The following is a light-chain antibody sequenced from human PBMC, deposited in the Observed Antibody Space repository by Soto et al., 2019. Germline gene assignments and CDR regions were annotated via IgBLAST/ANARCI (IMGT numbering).Light chain of an antibody. CDR3: CSYAGSYIYV. CDR1: SSDVGGYNY. V-gene: IGLV2-11*01. CDR2: DVT. Sequence: QSVLTQPRSVSGSPGQSVTISCTGTSSDVGGYNYVSWYQQHPDKAPKAMIYDVTKRPSGVPDRFSGSKSGDTASLTISGLQAEDEADYYCCSYAGSYIYVFGTGTKVTVL. J-gene: IGLJ1*01.